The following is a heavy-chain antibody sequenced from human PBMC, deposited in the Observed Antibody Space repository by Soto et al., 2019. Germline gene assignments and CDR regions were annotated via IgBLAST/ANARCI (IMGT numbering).Heavy chain of an antibody. CDR1: GGSISRGGYS. V-gene: IGHV4-30-2*01. Sequence: SGTLSLTCAVSGGSISRGGYSWSWIRQPPGKGLEWIGYIYHSGSTYYNPSLKSRVTISVDRSKNQFSLKLSSVTDADTAVYYCARVPGPWGQGTLVTVSS. J-gene: IGHJ1*01. D-gene: IGHD3-10*01. CDR2: IYHSGST. CDR3: ARVPGP.